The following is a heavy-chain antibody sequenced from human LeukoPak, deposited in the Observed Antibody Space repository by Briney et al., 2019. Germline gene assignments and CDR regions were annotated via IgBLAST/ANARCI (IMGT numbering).Heavy chain of an antibody. Sequence: PSETLSLTCTVSGGSISSSSYYWGWIRQPPGKGLEWIGSIYYSGSTYYNPSLKSRVTISVDTSKNQFSLKLSSVTAADTAVYYCASLIAAADPSRSPFDLWGRGTLVTVSS. J-gene: IGHJ2*01. CDR3: ASLIAAADPSRSPFDL. CDR2: IYYSGST. V-gene: IGHV4-39*01. D-gene: IGHD6-13*01. CDR1: GGSISSSSYY.